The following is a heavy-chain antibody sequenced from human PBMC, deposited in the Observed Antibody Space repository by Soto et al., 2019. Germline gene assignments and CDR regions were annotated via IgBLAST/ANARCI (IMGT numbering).Heavy chain of an antibody. CDR3: AKYGVNYYYGMDV. V-gene: IGHV3-23*01. CDR2: ISGSGGST. D-gene: IGHD4-17*01. CDR1: GFTFSSYA. Sequence: EVQLLESGGGLVQPGGSLRLSCAASGFTFSSYAMSWVRQAPGKGLEWVSAISGSGGSTYYADSVKGRFTISSDNSKNTLYLQMNSLRAEDTAVYYCAKYGVNYYYGMDVWGQGTTVTVSS. J-gene: IGHJ6*02.